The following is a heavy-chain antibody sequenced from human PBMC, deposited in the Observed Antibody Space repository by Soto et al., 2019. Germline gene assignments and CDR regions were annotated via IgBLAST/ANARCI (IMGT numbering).Heavy chain of an antibody. V-gene: IGHV1-46*01. CDR1: GYTFTNYY. Sequence: ASVKVSCKASGYTFTNYYMHWVRQAPGQGLEWMGIINPSGGSTSYAQKFQGRVTITADKSTSTAYMELSSLRSEDTAVYYCARGLTYYDILTGYDGGKPEYNWFDPWGQGTLVTVSS. J-gene: IGHJ5*02. D-gene: IGHD3-9*01. CDR2: INPSGGST. CDR3: ARGLTYYDILTGYDGGKPEYNWFDP.